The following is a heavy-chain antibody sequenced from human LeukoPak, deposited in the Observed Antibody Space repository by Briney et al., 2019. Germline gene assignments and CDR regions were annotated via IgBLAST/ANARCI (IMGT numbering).Heavy chain of an antibody. Sequence: GGSLRLSCAASAFSFSNYAMTWVRQAPGKGLEWVSGINPSGVSTYYADSVKGRFTLSRDNSKNTLYLQMNRPRAEDTAVYYCAKISPLDYGGKPWALDVWGQGTLVTVSS. CDR3: AKISPLDYGGKPWALDV. V-gene: IGHV3-23*01. J-gene: IGHJ3*01. CDR2: INPSGVST. D-gene: IGHD4-23*01. CDR1: AFSFSNYA.